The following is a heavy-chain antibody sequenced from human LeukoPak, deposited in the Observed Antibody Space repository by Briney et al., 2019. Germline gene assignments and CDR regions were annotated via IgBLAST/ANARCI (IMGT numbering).Heavy chain of an antibody. J-gene: IGHJ4*02. Sequence: GESLKISCKGSGHKFTNYWIGWVRQVPETGLEWMGIIFPGDSETRYSPSFQGQVTISADESTNTAYLQWSSLRASDNAIYYCARFSAPFDFWGQGTLVTVSS. CDR1: GHKFTNYW. CDR2: IFPGDSET. V-gene: IGHV5-51*01. D-gene: IGHD6-13*01. CDR3: ARFSAPFDF.